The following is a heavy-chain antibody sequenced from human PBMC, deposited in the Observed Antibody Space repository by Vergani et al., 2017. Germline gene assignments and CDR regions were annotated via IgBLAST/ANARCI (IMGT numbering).Heavy chain of an antibody. CDR1: GFTFSSYA. CDR2: ISGSGGST. J-gene: IGHJ5*02. Sequence: EVQLLESGGGLVQPGGSLRLSCAASGFTFSSYAMSWVRQAPGKGLEWVSAISGSGGSTYYADSVKGRFTISRDNSKNTLYLQMNSLRAEDTAVYYCARDNVLRTIFGVVIIGWFDPWGQGTLVTVSS. D-gene: IGHD3-3*01. V-gene: IGHV3-23*01. CDR3: ARDNVLRTIFGVVIIGWFDP.